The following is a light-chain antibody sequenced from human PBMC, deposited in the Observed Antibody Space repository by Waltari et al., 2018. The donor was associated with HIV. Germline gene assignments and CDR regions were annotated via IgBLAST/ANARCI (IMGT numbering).Light chain of an antibody. V-gene: IGLV1-40*01. Sequence: QSVLTQPPSVSGAPGQTVTVPCTGSTSNLGANFDVPWYQHLPGTAPKLLIYGNNNRPSGVPARFSGSRSGSSASLAITGLQAEDEADYYCQSYDNVLTAVIFGGGTKVTVL. CDR2: GNN. CDR1: TSNLGANFD. J-gene: IGLJ2*01. CDR3: QSYDNVLTAVI.